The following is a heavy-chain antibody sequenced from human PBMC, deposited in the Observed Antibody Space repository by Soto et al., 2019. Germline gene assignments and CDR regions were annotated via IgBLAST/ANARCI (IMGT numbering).Heavy chain of an antibody. CDR1: GGTFSSYT. D-gene: IGHD2-2*01. CDR3: ARESCSSTGCYLEDYYYYGMDV. J-gene: IGHJ6*02. Sequence: QVQLVQSGAEVKKPGSSVKVSCKASGGTFSSYTISWVRQAPGQGLEWMGRIIPILGIANYAQKFQGRVTITADKSTSTAYMEMSSLRSEDTAVYYCARESCSSTGCYLEDYYYYGMDVWGQGTTVTVSS. CDR2: IIPILGIA. V-gene: IGHV1-69*08.